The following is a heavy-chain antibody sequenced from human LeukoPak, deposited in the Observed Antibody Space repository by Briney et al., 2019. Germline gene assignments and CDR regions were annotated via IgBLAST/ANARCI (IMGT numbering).Heavy chain of an antibody. V-gene: IGHV3-15*05. CDR3: ITLHCDFWSGYYHFDY. D-gene: IGHD3-3*01. CDR2: IKSKTGGGKT. CDR1: GFTFSNAW. Sequence: GGSLRLSCAASGFTFSNAWMSWVRQAPGKGLEWVGRIKSKTGGGKTDYAAPVRGRFTIPRDDTKNTVYLQMNSLKTEDTAVYYCITLHCDFWSGYYHFDYWGQGTLVTVSS. J-gene: IGHJ4*02.